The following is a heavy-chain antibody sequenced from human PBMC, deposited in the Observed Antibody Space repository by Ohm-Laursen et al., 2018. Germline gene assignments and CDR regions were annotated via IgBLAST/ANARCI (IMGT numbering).Heavy chain of an antibody. Sequence: SLSLSCTASGFTFATYWMTWVCQAPGKGLGRVAKIKQDGSEKYYVDSVKGRFTISRDNAKNSLYLQMNSLRAEDTAVYYCARDTSGYFYSWGQGTLVTVSS. CDR1: GFTFATYW. V-gene: IGHV3-7*01. J-gene: IGHJ5*02. CDR3: ARDTSGYFYS. CDR2: IKQDGSEK. D-gene: IGHD3-22*01.